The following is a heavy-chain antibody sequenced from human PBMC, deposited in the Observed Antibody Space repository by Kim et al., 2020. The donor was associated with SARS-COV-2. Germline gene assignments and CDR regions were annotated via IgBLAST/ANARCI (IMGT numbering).Heavy chain of an antibody. CDR2: FDPEDGET. CDR1: GYTLTELS. D-gene: IGHD2-15*01. CDR3: ATVGYCSGGSCSVFDY. V-gene: IGHV1-24*01. Sequence: ASVKVSCKVSGYTLTELSMHWVRQAPGKGLEWMGGFDPEDGETIYAQKFQGRVTMTEDTSTDTAYMELSSLRSEDTAVYYCATVGYCSGGSCSVFDYWGQGTLVTVSS. J-gene: IGHJ4*02.